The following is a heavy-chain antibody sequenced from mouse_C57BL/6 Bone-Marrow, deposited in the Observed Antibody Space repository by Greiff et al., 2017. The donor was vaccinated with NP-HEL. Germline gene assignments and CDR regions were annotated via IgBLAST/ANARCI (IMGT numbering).Heavy chain of an antibody. CDR1: GFSLTSYG. V-gene: IGHV2-3*01. Sequence: VQLVESGPGLVAPSQSLSITCTASGFSLTSYGVSWVRQPPGKGLEWLGVIWGDGGTNYHSAHINGLSISKDNSESKVLLKLNSLQTDDTAAYYCAKPNWDYWYFDVWGTGTTVTVSS. CDR2: IWGDGGT. CDR3: AKPNWDYWYFDV. D-gene: IGHD4-1*01. J-gene: IGHJ1*03.